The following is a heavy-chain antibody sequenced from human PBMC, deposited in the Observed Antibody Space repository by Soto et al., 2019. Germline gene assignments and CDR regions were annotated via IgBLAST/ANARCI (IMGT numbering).Heavy chain of an antibody. CDR3: ARFSRSGECH. CDR2: IKQDGSQT. CDR1: GFTFSSYW. V-gene: IGHV3-7*01. D-gene: IGHD3-10*01. J-gene: IGHJ4*02. Sequence: GGSLTLSCAASGFTFSSYWMSWVRQPPGKGLEWVANIKQDGSQTNYVDSVKGRFTISRDNAKNSLYLQMNSLRVDDTAVYYCARFSRSGECHWGQGTLVTVSS.